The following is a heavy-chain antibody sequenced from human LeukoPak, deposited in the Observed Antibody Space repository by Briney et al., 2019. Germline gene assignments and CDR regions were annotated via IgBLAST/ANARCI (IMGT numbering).Heavy chain of an antibody. CDR1: GFTFDDYA. D-gene: IGHD2/OR15-2a*01. CDR2: ISWNSGSI. CDR3: ARDLRGGMSTTDY. Sequence: PGGSLRLSCAASGFTFDDYAMHWVRQAPGKGLEWVSGISWNSGSIGYADSVKGRFTISRDNAKNSLYLQMNSLRAEDTAVYYCARDLRGGMSTTDYWGQGTLVTVSS. J-gene: IGHJ4*02. V-gene: IGHV3-9*01.